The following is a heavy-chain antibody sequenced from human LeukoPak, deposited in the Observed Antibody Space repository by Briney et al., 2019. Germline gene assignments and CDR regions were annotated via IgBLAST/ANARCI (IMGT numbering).Heavy chain of an antibody. V-gene: IGHV4-34*01. CDR1: GGSLSGYY. CDR2: INHSGST. D-gene: IGHD3-10*01. Sequence: SETLSLTCAVSGGSLSGYYWCWVRQPPGKGLEWIGEINHSGSTNYNPSLKGRVTISVDTSQKQFSLKLSSVTAADTAVYYGARNRTFSITMVRGVPGIWGQGTMLSVSS. J-gene: IGHJ3*02. CDR3: ARNRTFSITMVRGVPGI.